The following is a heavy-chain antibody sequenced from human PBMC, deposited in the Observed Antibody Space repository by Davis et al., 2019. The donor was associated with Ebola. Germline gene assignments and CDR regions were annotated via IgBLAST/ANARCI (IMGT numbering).Heavy chain of an antibody. D-gene: IGHD3-9*01. J-gene: IGHJ6*04. V-gene: IGHV3-23*01. CDR3: AKMLNDNFAGMDV. CDR1: GFSFMSFG. Sequence: PGGSLRLSCAASGFSFMSFGMTWVRQAPGKGLEWVSGISGTSGKTFYADSVKGRFTISRDNSKNTLYLQMSSLRGEDTAVYYCAKMLNDNFAGMDVWGKGTTVTVSS. CDR2: ISGTSGKT.